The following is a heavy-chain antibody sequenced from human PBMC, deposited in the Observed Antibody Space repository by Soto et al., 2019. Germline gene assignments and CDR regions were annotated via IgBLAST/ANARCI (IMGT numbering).Heavy chain of an antibody. J-gene: IGHJ6*02. V-gene: IGHV3-11*01. CDR1: GFTFSNHY. D-gene: IGHD5-18*01. Sequence: QMQLVESGGGLVEPGGSLRLSCEASGFTFSNHYMSWIRQAPGKGLEWVSYISRSGSTIYYADSVRGRFTISRDNSKNSPYLQMDSLRAEDTAMYYCGRDPELWDENVATRPSIYYYGMDVWGQGTTVTVSS. CDR3: GRDPELWDENVATRPSIYYYGMDV. CDR2: ISRSGSTI.